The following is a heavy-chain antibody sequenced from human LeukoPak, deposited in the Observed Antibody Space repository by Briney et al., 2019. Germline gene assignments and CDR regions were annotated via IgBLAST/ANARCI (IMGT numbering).Heavy chain of an antibody. CDR3: AKDALVYYYDSSGYNWFDP. D-gene: IGHD3-22*01. Sequence: GGSLRLSCAASGFTFSSYAMSWVRQAPGKGLEWVSAISGSGGSTYYADSVKGRFTISRDNSKNTLYLQMNSLRAEDTAVYYCAKDALVYYYDSSGYNWFDPWGQGTLVTVSP. J-gene: IGHJ5*02. CDR2: ISGSGGST. CDR1: GFTFSSYA. V-gene: IGHV3-23*01.